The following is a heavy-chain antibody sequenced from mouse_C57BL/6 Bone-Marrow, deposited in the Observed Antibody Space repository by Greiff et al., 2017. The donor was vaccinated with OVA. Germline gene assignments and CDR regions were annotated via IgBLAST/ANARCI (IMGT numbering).Heavy chain of an antibody. D-gene: IGHD1-1*01. CDR3: ARGGFLLLSYYAMDY. Sequence: QVQLQQPGAELVKPGASVTLSCKASGYTFTSYWLHWVKQRPGQGLEWIGMIHPHSGSTNYNEKFKSKATLTVDTSSSTAYMQLCSLTSEDAAVYYCARGGFLLLSYYAMDYWGQGTSVTVSA. V-gene: IGHV1-64*01. CDR1: GYTFTSYW. J-gene: IGHJ4*01. CDR2: IHPHSGST.